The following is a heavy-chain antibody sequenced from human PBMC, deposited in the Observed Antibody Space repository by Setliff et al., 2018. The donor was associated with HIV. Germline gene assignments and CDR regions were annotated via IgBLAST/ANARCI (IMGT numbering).Heavy chain of an antibody. J-gene: IGHJ4*02. D-gene: IGHD5-18*01. Sequence: PSETLSLTCAVYGESFSPYYRNWIRQSPGKGLEWIGEISHSGSSNYSPSLESRLTISVDTSKNQVSLKLNSVTAADSAVYYCARTLRAAAMGYFDYWGQGTLVTVSS. CDR3: ARTLRAAAMGYFDY. CDR1: GESFSPYY. V-gene: IGHV4-34*01. CDR2: ISHSGSS.